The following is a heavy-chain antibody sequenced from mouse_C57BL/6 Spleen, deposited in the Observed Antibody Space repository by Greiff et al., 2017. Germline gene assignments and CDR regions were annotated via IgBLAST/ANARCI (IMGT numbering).Heavy chain of an antibody. CDR2: ISSGSSTI. CDR3: ARGPTGRYAMDY. CDR1: GFTFSDYG. Sequence: DVMLVESGGGLVKPGGSLKLSCAASGFTFSDYGMHWVRQAPEKGLEWVAYISSGSSTIYYADTVKGRFTISRDNAKNTLFLQMTSLRSEDTAMYYCARGPTGRYAMDYWGQGTSVTVSS. V-gene: IGHV5-17*01. D-gene: IGHD4-1*02. J-gene: IGHJ4*01.